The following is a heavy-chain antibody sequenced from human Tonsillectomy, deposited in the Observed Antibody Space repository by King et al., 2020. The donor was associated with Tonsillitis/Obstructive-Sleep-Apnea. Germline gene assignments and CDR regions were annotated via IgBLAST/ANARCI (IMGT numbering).Heavy chain of an antibody. Sequence: VQLVESGGGVVQPGRSLRLSCAASGFTFSGYGMHWVRQAPGKGLEWVAVIWYDGSNKNYADSVKGRFTISRDNSKNTLYLQMNSLRAEDTAVYYCARAGDIESDIVVVPAAIFGMASGAKGPRSPSP. V-gene: IGHV3-33*01. CDR2: IWYDGSNK. CDR3: ARAGDIESDIVVVPAAIFGMAS. CDR1: GFTFSGYG. D-gene: IGHD2-2*01. J-gene: IGHJ6*02.